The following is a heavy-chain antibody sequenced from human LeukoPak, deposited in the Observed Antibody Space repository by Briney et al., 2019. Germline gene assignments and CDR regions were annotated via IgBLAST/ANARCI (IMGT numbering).Heavy chain of an antibody. Sequence: GGSLRLSCAVSGFTFRTYWMSWVRQAPGKGLEWVATINQDGSEKYYVDSVKGRFTISRDNAKNSLYLQMNSLRAEDTAVYYCARPRGCGSSRCNNFDYWGQGTLVTVSS. D-gene: IGHD2-2*01. V-gene: IGHV3-7*01. J-gene: IGHJ4*02. CDR1: GFTFRTYW. CDR2: INQDGSEK. CDR3: ARPRGCGSSRCNNFDY.